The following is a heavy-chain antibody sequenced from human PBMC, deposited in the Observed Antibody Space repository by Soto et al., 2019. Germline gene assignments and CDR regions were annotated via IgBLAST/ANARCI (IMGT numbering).Heavy chain of an antibody. V-gene: IGHV1-18*01. J-gene: IGHJ5*02. CDR3: ARQSYYYDSSGYPNWFDP. Sequence: ASVKVSCKASGYTFTSYGISWVRQAPGQGLEWMGWISAYNGNTNYAQKLQGRVTMTTDTSTSTAYMELRSLRSDDTAVYYCARQSYYYDSSGYPNWFDPWGQGTLVTVSS. CDR1: GYTFTSYG. CDR2: ISAYNGNT. D-gene: IGHD3-22*01.